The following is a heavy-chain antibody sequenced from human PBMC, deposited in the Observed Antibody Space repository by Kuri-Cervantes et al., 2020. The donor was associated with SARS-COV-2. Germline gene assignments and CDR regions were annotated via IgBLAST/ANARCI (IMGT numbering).Heavy chain of an antibody. Sequence: ASVKVSCKASGYTFTSYGISWVRQAPGQGLEWMGWISAYNGNTDYAQKLQGRVTMTTDTSTSTAYMELRSLRSDDTAVYYCARLYYYDSSGYYYYHGMDVWGQGTTVTVSS. J-gene: IGHJ6*02. V-gene: IGHV1-18*01. CDR1: GYTFTSYG. D-gene: IGHD3-22*01. CDR2: ISAYNGNT. CDR3: ARLYYYDSSGYYYYHGMDV.